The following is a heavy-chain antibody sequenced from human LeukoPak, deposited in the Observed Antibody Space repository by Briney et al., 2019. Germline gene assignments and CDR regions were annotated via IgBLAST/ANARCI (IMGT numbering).Heavy chain of an antibody. CDR1: GFTFDDSG. J-gene: IGHJ4*02. V-gene: IGHV3-20*04. D-gene: IGHD6-19*01. Sequence: GGSLRLSCAASGFTFDDSGMSWVRQAPGEGLEWVSGINWSGASTGYADSVKGRFTISRDNSKNTLYLQMNSLRAEDTAVYYCAKPRRGSGWYEVDYWGQGTLVTVSS. CDR2: INWSGAST. CDR3: AKPRRGSGWYEVDY.